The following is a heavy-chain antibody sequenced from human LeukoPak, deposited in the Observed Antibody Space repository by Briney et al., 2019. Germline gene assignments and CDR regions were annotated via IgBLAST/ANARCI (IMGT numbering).Heavy chain of an antibody. V-gene: IGHV3-74*01. D-gene: IGHD3-3*02. J-gene: IGHJ4*02. CDR2: IDSDGSST. CDR3: ARPLASGPDF. CDR1: GFTFSTYW. Sequence: GGSLRLSCAASGFTFSTYWMHWVRQAPGKGLVWVSRIDSDGSSTRYADSVKSRFTISRDNAQNTLYLQMNSLRAEDTAVYYCARPLASGPDFWGQGTLVTVSS.